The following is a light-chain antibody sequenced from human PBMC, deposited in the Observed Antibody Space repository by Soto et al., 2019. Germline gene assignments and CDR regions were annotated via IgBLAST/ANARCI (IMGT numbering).Light chain of an antibody. Sequence: DIQMTQSPSTLSASVGDRVTITGRARLSISGWLSWYQHKSGTAPTLLIYEASILESGVPSRFSGSGSGTEFTLTLSSLQPDDFATSYCQKYNNYPWTLGQANQVDFK. CDR2: EAS. CDR1: LSISGW. V-gene: IGKV1-5*03. CDR3: QKYNNYPWT. J-gene: IGKJ1*01.